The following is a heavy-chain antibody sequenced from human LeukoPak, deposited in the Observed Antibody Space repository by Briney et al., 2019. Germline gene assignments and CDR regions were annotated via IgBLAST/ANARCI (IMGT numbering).Heavy chain of an antibody. V-gene: IGHV1-2*02. Sequence: ASVKVSCKASGYTFTGYYIHWVRQAPGQGLEWMGWINPNSGGTNYAQRFQGRVTMTRDASISTAYMELSSLRSDDTAVYYCARDGAAAGLGDINFWGRGTLVTVSS. CDR1: GYTFTGYY. D-gene: IGHD6-13*01. J-gene: IGHJ4*02. CDR3: ARDGAAAGLGDINF. CDR2: INPNSGGT.